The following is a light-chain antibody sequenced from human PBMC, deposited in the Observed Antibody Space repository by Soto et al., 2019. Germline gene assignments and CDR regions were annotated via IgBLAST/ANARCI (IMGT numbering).Light chain of an antibody. CDR3: SSYTSSSTWV. V-gene: IGLV2-14*01. CDR2: DVS. CDR1: SSDVGSFNY. Sequence: QSALTQPASVSGSPGQSITISCTGTSSDVGSFNYVSWYQQHPGKAPKLLIYDVSSRPSGVSNRFSGSKSGNAASLTISGLQAEDEADYYCSSYTSSSTWVFGGGTKVTVL. J-gene: IGLJ3*02.